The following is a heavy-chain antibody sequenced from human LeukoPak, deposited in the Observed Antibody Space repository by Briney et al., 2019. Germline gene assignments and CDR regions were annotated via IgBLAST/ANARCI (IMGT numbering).Heavy chain of an antibody. CDR1: GGSISSSSYY. J-gene: IGHJ4*02. CDR2: IYYSGST. V-gene: IGHV4-39*01. D-gene: IGHD2-15*01. CDR3: ARHSGYCSGGSCYYYYFDY. Sequence: SETLSLTCTVSGGSISSSSYYWGWIRQPPGKGLEWIGSIYYSGSTYYNPSLKSRVTISVDASKNQFSLKLSSVTAADTAVYYCARHSGYCSGGSCYYYYFDYWGQGTLVTVSS.